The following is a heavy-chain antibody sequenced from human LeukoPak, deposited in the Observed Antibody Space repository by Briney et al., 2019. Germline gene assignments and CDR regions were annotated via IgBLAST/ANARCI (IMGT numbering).Heavy chain of an antibody. J-gene: IGHJ5*02. CDR2: IYYGGST. D-gene: IGHD1-1*01. CDR3: ASPLCNSWDWFDP. CDR1: GDSITSGAYY. Sequence: SETLSLTCTVTGDSITSGAYYWGWIRQAPGKGLEWIGSIYYGGSTYYNPSLKSRATISIDASNNQFSLNLRSLTAADTAVYYCASPLCNSWDWFDPWGPGTLVTVSS. V-gene: IGHV4-39*01.